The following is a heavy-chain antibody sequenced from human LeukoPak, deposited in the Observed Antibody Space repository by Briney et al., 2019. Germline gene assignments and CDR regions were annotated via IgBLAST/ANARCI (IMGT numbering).Heavy chain of an antibody. V-gene: IGHV3-7*01. CDR3: ARDSYRALEY. CDR1: GFTFSSHW. CDR2: LNQDGTET. D-gene: IGHD1-14*01. Sequence: PGGSLRLSCAASGFTFSSHWMSWVRQAPGKGLGWVANLNQDGTETYYADSVKGRFTISRDNAKSSLYLQMNSLRADDTAVYYCARDSYRALEYWGQGTLVTVSP. J-gene: IGHJ4*02.